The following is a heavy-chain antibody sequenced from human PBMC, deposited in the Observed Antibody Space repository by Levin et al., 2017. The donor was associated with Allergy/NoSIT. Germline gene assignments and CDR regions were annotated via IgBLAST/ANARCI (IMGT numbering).Heavy chain of an antibody. CDR2: ISYDGKNK. CDR1: GFTFGSYA. Sequence: QRGESLKISCAASGFTFGSYAVHWVRQAPGKGLEWVALISYDGKNKYYTDSVKGRFTISRDNSENTVYLEMNSLRAEDTAVYYCARDAIKNGYNWDYFDYWGQGTLVTVSS. J-gene: IGHJ4*02. V-gene: IGHV3-30*04. D-gene: IGHD5-24*01. CDR3: ARDAIKNGYNWDYFDY.